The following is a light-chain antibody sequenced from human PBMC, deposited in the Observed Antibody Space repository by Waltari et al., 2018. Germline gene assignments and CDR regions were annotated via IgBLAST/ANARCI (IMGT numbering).Light chain of an antibody. V-gene: IGKV1-12*01. CDR3: QHADSFPLT. CDR2: SAS. J-gene: IGKJ1*01. CDR1: QDVSGW. Sequence: DIQMAQSPSSVSASVGDRVTITCRASQDVSGWLNWYQQKPGKAPKLLISSASSLESGVPSRFSGGGSGADFTLTINSLQPEDFATYFCQHADSFPLTFGQGTKVEIK.